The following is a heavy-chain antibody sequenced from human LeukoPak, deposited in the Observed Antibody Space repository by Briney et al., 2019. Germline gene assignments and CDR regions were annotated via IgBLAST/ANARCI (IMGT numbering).Heavy chain of an antibody. CDR3: ARTLPTVVVVSAENWFDP. CDR2: ISAYNGNT. CDR1: GYTFSNFG. Sequence: ASVKVSCKTSGYTFSNFGISWVRQAPGQGLEWMGWISAYNGNTNYAQKLQGRVTMTTDTSTSTAYMELRSLRSDDTAVYYCARTLPTVVVVSAENWFDPWGQGTLITVSS. V-gene: IGHV1-18*01. D-gene: IGHD2-15*01. J-gene: IGHJ5*02.